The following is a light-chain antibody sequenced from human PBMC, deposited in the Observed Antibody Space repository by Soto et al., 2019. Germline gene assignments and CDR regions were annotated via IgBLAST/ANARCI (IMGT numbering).Light chain of an antibody. Sequence: EIVLTQSPGTLSLSPGERASLSCRASQNVDSNYLAWYQQKPGQAPRLLIYGASSRATGIPDRFSGSGSGTDFTLTISRLEPEDFAMYYCQQYGTSPLTFGGGTKVDIK. CDR3: QQYGTSPLT. J-gene: IGKJ4*01. CDR2: GAS. V-gene: IGKV3-20*01. CDR1: QNVDSNY.